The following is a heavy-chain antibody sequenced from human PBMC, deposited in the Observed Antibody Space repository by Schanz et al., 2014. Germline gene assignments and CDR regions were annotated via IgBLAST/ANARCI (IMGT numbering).Heavy chain of an antibody. V-gene: IGHV3-11*01. J-gene: IGHJ4*02. D-gene: IGHD3-10*01. CDR2: ISSRGTTI. CDR1: GFTFSDYY. CDR3: AKDPYGSGNHYTY. Sequence: QVQLVESGGGVVQPGKSLRLSCAASGFTFSDYYMSWIRQAPGKGLECISYISSRGTTIYYADSVKGRFTISRDNSKNTLYVQLNSLRAEDTAVYYCAKDPYGSGNHYTYWGRGALVSVSS.